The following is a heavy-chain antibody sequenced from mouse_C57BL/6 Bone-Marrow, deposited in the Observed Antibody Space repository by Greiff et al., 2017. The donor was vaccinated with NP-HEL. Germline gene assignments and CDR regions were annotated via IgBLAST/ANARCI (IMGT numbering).Heavy chain of an antibody. CDR1: GFTFSSYG. Sequence: EVQRVESGGDLVKPGGSLKLSCAASGFTFSSYGMSWVRQTPDKRLEWVATISSGGSYTYYPDSVKGRSTISRDNATNTVYLQMSSLKSEDTSMYYCARKTGPSFAYWGQGTLVTVSP. V-gene: IGHV5-6*01. CDR3: ARKTGPSFAY. CDR2: ISSGGSYT. J-gene: IGHJ3*01. D-gene: IGHD4-1*01.